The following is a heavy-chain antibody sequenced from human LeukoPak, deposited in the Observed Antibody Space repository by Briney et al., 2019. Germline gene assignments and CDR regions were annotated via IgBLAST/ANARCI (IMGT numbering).Heavy chain of an antibody. J-gene: IGHJ5*02. V-gene: IGHV3-48*04. D-gene: IGHD1-26*01. CDR3: GKSRIGFSGLVDL. Sequence: PGGSLRLSCAASGFTFSTYGMQWVRQVPGKGLEGVSYISGSSDSIKYAESVKGRFTNSRDNAKNSLYLHLNSLRAEDTAVYYCGKSRIGFSGLVDLWGQGTLVTVSS. CDR1: GFTFSTYG. CDR2: ISGSSDSI.